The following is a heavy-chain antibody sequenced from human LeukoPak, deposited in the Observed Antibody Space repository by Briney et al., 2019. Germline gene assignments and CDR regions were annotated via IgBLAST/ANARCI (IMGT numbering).Heavy chain of an antibody. CDR1: GDTLSSFT. D-gene: IGHD3-10*01. Sequence: ASVKVSCKASGDTLSSFTISWLRQAPGQGLEWMGRIIPIINIATYAQKFQGRVTITADKSTSTVHLEVISLRSEDTAVYYCAREDGSGGRHWDYWGQGTLVTVSS. J-gene: IGHJ4*02. CDR3: AREDGSGGRHWDY. CDR2: IIPIINIA. V-gene: IGHV1-69*04.